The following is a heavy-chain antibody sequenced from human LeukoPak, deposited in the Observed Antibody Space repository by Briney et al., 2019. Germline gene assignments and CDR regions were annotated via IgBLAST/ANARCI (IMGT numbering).Heavy chain of an antibody. CDR1: GFTFSSYG. Sequence: GGSLRLSCAASGFTFSSYGMHWVRQAPGKGLEWVAFIRYDGSNKYYADSVKGRFTISRDNSKNTLYLQMNSLRADDTAKYYCAKDRLGAVAEYPDYWGQGTLVTVSS. V-gene: IGHV3-30*02. D-gene: IGHD6-19*01. CDR2: IRYDGSNK. CDR3: AKDRLGAVAEYPDY. J-gene: IGHJ4*02.